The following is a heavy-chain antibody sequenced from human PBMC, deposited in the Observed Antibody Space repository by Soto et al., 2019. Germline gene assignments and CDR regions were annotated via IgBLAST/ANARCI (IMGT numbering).Heavy chain of an antibody. CDR1: GFTFSSHG. D-gene: IGHD3-22*01. J-gene: IGHJ4*01. CDR3: AKMGDSSGYDFFDY. V-gene: IGHV3-23*01. CDR2: ISGSGDRT. Sequence: PGGSLRLSCAVSGFTFSSHGKSWVRQAPGKGLEWVSSISGSGDRTYYADSVKGRFTISRDNNKNTVYLQMNSLRVEDTAVYYCAKMGDSSGYDFFDYWGHGTLVTVSS.